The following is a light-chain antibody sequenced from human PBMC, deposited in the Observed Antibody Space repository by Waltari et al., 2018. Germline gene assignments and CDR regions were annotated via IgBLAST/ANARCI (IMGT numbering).Light chain of an antibody. V-gene: IGKV3-20*01. CDR3: QQYAASPLT. J-gene: IGKJ4*01. CDR2: DAS. Sequence: EIVLAQSPGTLSVSPGERATLSCRASQSVSGASVAWYRQRPGQAPRLLHYDASIRAPDIPDRFSGSGSGTDFTLTISSLDSEDFAVYYCQQYAASPLTFGGGTKV. CDR1: QSVSGAS.